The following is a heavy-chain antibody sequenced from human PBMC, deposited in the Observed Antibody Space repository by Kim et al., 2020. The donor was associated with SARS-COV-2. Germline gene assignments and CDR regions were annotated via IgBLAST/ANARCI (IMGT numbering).Heavy chain of an antibody. CDR3: ARRPGAASAGAAQFDP. D-gene: IGHD6-13*01. CDR2: IGGLDGGI. Sequence: GGSLRLSCAASGFSFRIYAMSWVRQAPGKGLEWVATIGGLDGGIFYADSVKGRFTISRDNSKNTLYLQMTNLKTEDTATYYCARRPGAASAGAAQFDPWGQGTRVTVSS. J-gene: IGHJ5*02. CDR1: GFSFRIYA. V-gene: IGHV3-23*01.